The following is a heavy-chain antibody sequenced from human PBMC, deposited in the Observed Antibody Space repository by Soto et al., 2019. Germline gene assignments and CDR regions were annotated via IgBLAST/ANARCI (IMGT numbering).Heavy chain of an antibody. Sequence: GGSLRLSCAASGFTFSSYAMSWVRQAPGKGLEWVSAISGSGGSTYYADSVKGRFTISRDNSKNTLYLQMNSLRAEDTAVYYCAKGGGSGRQRVGYMDVWGKGTTVTVSS. CDR2: ISGSGGST. V-gene: IGHV3-23*01. D-gene: IGHD3-10*01. J-gene: IGHJ6*03. CDR3: AKGGGSGRQRVGYMDV. CDR1: GFTFSSYA.